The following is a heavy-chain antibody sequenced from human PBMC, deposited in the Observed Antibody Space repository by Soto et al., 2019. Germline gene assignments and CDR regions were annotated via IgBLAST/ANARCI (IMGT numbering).Heavy chain of an antibody. Sequence: AXVKVSCKASGYTFTTYGISWVRQAPGQGLEWLGWINTHNGNTNYAQNLQGRVIMTADTSTSTAYMELRSLRSDDTAIYYCTREGSAPYYYYGMDAWGQGTTVTVSS. CDR2: INTHNGNT. J-gene: IGHJ6*02. CDR1: GYTFTTYG. CDR3: TREGSAPYYYYGMDA. V-gene: IGHV1-18*01. D-gene: IGHD3-10*01.